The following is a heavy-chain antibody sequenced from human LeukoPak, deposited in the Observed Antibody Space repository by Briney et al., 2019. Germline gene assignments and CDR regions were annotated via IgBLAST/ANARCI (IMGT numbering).Heavy chain of an antibody. Sequence: GGSLRLSCAASGFSFSTYAMSWVRQAPGKGLAWVSTISDGGSDTHYADSVKGRFTISRDDSKNTLYLQMNSLRAEDTAVYYCAKALYGDYGRFDYWGQGALVTVSS. D-gene: IGHD4-17*01. CDR1: GFSFSTYA. J-gene: IGHJ4*02. CDR3: AKALYGDYGRFDY. CDR2: ISDGGSDT. V-gene: IGHV3-23*01.